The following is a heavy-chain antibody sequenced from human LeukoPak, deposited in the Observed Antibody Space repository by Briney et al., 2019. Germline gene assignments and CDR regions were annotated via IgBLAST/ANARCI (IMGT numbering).Heavy chain of an antibody. J-gene: IGHJ5*02. CDR1: GYTFTSYG. V-gene: IGHV1-18*01. CDR2: ISAYNGNT. D-gene: IGHD3-9*01. CDR3: ARDRGGLRYFDWLSRFDP. Sequence: ASVKVSCKASGYTFTSYGISWVRQAPGQGLEWMGWISAYNGNTNYAQKLQGRVTMTTDTSTNTAYMELRSLRSDDTAVYYCARDRGGLRYFDWLSRFDPWGQGTLVTVSS.